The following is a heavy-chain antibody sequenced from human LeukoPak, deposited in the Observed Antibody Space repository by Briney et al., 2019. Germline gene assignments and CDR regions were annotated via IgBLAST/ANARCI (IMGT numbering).Heavy chain of an antibody. V-gene: IGHV4-4*07. J-gene: IGHJ6*02. CDR3: ARETYYYDSSGYHGLLYCYYYGMDV. CDR1: GGSISSYY. D-gene: IGHD3-22*01. CDR2: IYTSGST. Sequence: SETLPLTCTVSGGSISSYYWSWIRQPAGKGLEWIGRIYTSGSTNYNPSLKRRVTMSVDTSKNQFSLKLSSVTAADTAVYYCARETYYYDSSGYHGLLYCYYYGMDVWGQGTTVTVSS.